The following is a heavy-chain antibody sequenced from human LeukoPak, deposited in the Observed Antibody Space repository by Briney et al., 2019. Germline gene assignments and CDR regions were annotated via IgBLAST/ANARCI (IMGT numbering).Heavy chain of an antibody. V-gene: IGHV4-59*01. CDR3: ARVRAAVGTAHPLYYGMDV. J-gene: IGHJ6*02. Sequence: SETLSLTCTVSGGSISSYYWSWIRQPPGKGLEWIGYIYYSGSTNYNPSLKSRVTISVDTSKNQFSLKLSSVTAADTAVYYCARVRAAVGTAHPLYYGMDVWGQGTTVTVSS. CDR1: GGSISSYY. CDR2: IYYSGST. D-gene: IGHD6-13*01.